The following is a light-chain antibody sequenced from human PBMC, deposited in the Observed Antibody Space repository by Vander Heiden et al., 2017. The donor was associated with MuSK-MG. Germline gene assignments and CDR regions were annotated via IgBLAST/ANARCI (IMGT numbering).Light chain of an antibody. Sequence: DIQMTQSPSTLSASVGDRVTITCRASQSISSWLAWYQQKPGKAPKLLTYKASNLISGVPSRFSGSRSGTEFTLTISSLQPDDFAAYYCQQYNTYVLSFGGGTKVEIK. V-gene: IGKV1-5*03. CDR2: KAS. CDR1: QSISSW. CDR3: QQYNTYVLS. J-gene: IGKJ4*01.